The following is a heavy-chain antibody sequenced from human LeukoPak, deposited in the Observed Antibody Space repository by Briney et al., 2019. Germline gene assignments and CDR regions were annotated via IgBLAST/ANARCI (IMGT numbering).Heavy chain of an antibody. CDR1: GGSISSYY. CDR2: IYTSGST. V-gene: IGHV4-4*07. CDR3: ARGARTTGSVVFDY. Sequence: SETLSLTCTVSGGSISSYYWSWIRQPAGKGLEWIGRIYTSGSTNYNPSLKSRVTMSVDTSKNQFSLKLSSVTAADTAVYYCARGARTTGSVVFDYWGQGTLVTVSS. J-gene: IGHJ4*02. D-gene: IGHD1-1*01.